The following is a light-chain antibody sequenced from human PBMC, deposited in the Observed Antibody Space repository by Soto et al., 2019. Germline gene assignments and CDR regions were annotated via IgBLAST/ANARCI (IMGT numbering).Light chain of an antibody. J-gene: IGLJ1*01. CDR2: DDS. V-gene: IGLV3-21*02. Sequence: SYELTQPPSVSVAPGQTARITCGGNNIGSKSVHWYQQKPGQAPVLVVDDDSDRPSGVPDRFSGSKSGNTASLTISGLQAEDEADYYCCPYAGSYTYVFGSGTKVTVL. CDR3: CPYAGSYTYV. CDR1: NIGSKS.